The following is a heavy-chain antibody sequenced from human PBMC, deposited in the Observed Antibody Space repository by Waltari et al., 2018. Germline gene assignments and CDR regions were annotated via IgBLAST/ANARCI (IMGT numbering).Heavy chain of an antibody. CDR2: RYYSGST. Sequence: LQLQVSGPGLVQPSETLSLSCTVSAGSITSYYWNWIRQPPGQGLKWIAYRYYSGSTNYNPSLKSPVTISVDPSKNQFSLKLSSVTVADTSVYYCARSQVGYTSGWPDYWGQGTLVIVSS. CDR3: ARSQVGYTSGWPDY. V-gene: IGHV4-59*01. CDR1: AGSITSYY. D-gene: IGHD6-19*01. J-gene: IGHJ4*02.